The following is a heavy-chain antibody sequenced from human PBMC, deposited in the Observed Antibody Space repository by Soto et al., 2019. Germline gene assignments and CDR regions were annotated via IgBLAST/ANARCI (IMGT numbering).Heavy chain of an antibody. Sequence: GASVKVSCXASGYTFTGYYMHWVRQAPGQGLEWMGWINPNSGGTNYAQKFQGWVTMTRDTSISTAYMELSRLRSDGTAVYYCARDMRDDFWGGGNGMDVWGQGTTVTVSS. CDR1: GYTFTGYY. D-gene: IGHD3-3*01. CDR2: INPNSGGT. CDR3: ARDMRDDFWGGGNGMDV. V-gene: IGHV1-2*04. J-gene: IGHJ6*02.